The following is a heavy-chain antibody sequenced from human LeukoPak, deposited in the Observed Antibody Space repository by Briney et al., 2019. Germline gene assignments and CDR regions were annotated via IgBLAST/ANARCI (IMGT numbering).Heavy chain of an antibody. CDR2: IYPGDSDT. J-gene: IGHJ4*02. Sequence: GESLKISCKGSGSGSSFANSWIGWVRQMPGKGLEWMGIIYPGDSDTRYSPSFEGQVTISVDKSVNTAYLQWSSLRASDTAIYFCARRSGSYFNFWGQGTQVIVSS. D-gene: IGHD1-26*01. CDR3: ARRSGSYFNF. CDR1: GSSFANSW. V-gene: IGHV5-51*01.